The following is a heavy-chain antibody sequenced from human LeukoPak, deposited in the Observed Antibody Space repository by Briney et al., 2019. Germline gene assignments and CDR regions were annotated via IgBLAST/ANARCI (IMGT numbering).Heavy chain of an antibody. CDR1: GGTFSSYA. CDR2: IIPILGIA. Sequence: SVKVSCKASGGTFSSYAISWVQQAPGQGLEWMGRIIPILGIANYAQKFQGRVAITADKSTSTAYMELSSLRSEDTAVYYCARDPGYGDYLTFDYWGQGTLVTVSS. J-gene: IGHJ4*02. D-gene: IGHD4-17*01. CDR3: ARDPGYGDYLTFDY. V-gene: IGHV1-69*04.